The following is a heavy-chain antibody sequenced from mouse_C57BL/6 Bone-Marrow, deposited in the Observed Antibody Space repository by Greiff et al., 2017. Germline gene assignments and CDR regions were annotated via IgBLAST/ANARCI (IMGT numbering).Heavy chain of an antibody. CDR2: INYDGSST. CDR1: GFTFSDYY. V-gene: IGHV5-16*01. CDR3: ARDASSSRY. J-gene: IGHJ4*01. Sequence: EVNVVESEGGLVQPGSSMKLSCTASGFTFSDYYMAWVRQVPEKGLEWVANINYDGSSTYYLDSLKSRFIISRDNAKNILYLQMSSLKSEDTATYYCARDASSSRYWGQGTSVTVSS.